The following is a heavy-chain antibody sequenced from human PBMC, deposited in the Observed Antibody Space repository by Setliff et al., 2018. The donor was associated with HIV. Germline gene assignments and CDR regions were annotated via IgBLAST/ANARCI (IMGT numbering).Heavy chain of an antibody. CDR3: AREYYDFWSGYSDAFHI. D-gene: IGHD3-3*01. V-gene: IGHV1-69*05. J-gene: IGHJ3*02. Sequence: SVKVSCKASGGTFSGYAISWVRQAPGQGLEWMGGIIPMFGTPNYAQTLQGRVTMTTDTSTSTAYMELRSLRSDDTAVYYCAREYYDFWSGYSDAFHIWGQGTMVTVSS. CDR1: GGTFSGYA. CDR2: IIPMFGTP.